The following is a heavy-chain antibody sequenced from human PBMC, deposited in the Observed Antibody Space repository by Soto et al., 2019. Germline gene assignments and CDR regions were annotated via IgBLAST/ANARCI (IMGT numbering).Heavy chain of an antibody. J-gene: IGHJ4*02. Sequence: PGGSLRLSFAASGFTFTRYSMNWVRQAPGKGLEWVSSISSTTNYIYYGDSMKGRFTISRDNAKNSLYLGMNSMRAEDTAVYYCARESEDLTSNFDYWGQGTLVTVSS. CDR2: ISSTTNYI. CDR1: GFTFTRYS. CDR3: ARESEDLTSNFDY. V-gene: IGHV3-21*06.